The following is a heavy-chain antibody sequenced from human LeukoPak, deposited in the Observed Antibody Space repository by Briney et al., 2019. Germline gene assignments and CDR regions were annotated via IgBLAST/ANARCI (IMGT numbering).Heavy chain of an antibody. CDR3: ARAPTVTREGWFDP. D-gene: IGHD4-17*01. J-gene: IGHJ5*02. CDR1: GYTFTSYG. Sequence: ASVKVSCKASGYTFTSYGISWVRQAPGQGLEWMGWISAYNGNTNYAQKLQGRVTMTTDTSTSTAYMELRSLRSEDTAVYYCARAPTVTREGWFDPWGQGTLVTVSS. CDR2: ISAYNGNT. V-gene: IGHV1-18*01.